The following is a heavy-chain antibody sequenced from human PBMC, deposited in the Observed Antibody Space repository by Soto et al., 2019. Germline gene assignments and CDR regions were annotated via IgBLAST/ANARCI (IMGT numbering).Heavy chain of an antibody. CDR3: ARGTPYSYDFWSGYYPYYYYYYMDV. CDR1: GYTFTRYD. V-gene: IGHV1-8*01. J-gene: IGHJ6*03. CDR2: MNPNSGNT. D-gene: IGHD3-3*01. Sequence: GASVKVSCKASGYTFTRYDINWVRQATGQGLEWMGWMNPNSGNTGYAQKFQGRVTMTRNTSISTAYMELSSLRSEDTAVYYCARGTPYSYDFWSGYYPYYYYYYMDVWGKGTTVTVSS.